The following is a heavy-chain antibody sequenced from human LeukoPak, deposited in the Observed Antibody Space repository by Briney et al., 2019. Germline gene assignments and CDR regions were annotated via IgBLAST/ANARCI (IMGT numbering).Heavy chain of an antibody. CDR2: IYSGGST. J-gene: IGHJ4*02. D-gene: IGHD3-10*01. CDR1: GFTVSSKY. V-gene: IGHV3-53*01. Sequence: GGSLRLSCAASGFTVSSKYMSWVRQAPGEGLEWVSLIYSGGSTYYADSVKGRFTISRDNSKNTLYLQMNSLRGEDTAVYYCASGEWPQDYWGQGTLVTVSS. CDR3: ASGEWPQDY.